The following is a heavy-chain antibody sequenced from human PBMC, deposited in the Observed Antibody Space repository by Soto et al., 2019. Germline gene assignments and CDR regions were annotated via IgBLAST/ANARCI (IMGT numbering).Heavy chain of an antibody. D-gene: IGHD3-9*01. Sequence: ASVKVSCKASGYTFTSYGISWVRQAPGQGLEWMGWISAYNGNTNYAQKLQGRVTMTTDTSTSTAYMELRSLRSDDTAVYYCARVSDILTGYYKGRYFDYWGQGTLVTV. J-gene: IGHJ4*02. V-gene: IGHV1-18*04. CDR3: ARVSDILTGYYKGRYFDY. CDR2: ISAYNGNT. CDR1: GYTFTSYG.